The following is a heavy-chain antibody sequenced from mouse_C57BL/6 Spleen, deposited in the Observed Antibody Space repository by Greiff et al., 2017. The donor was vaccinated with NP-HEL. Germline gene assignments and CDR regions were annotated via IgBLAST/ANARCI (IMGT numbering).Heavy chain of an antibody. D-gene: IGHD1-2*01. CDR1: GYTFTDYN. V-gene: IGHV1-18*01. J-gene: IGHJ4*01. CDR3: ARTARNDYYAMDY. CDR2: INPNNGGT. Sequence: VQLQQSGPELVKPGASVKIPCKASGYTFTDYNMDWVKQSHGKSLEWIGDINPNNGGTIYNQKFTGKATLTVDKSSSTAYMELRSLTSEDTAVYYCARTARNDYYAMDYWGQGTSVTVSS.